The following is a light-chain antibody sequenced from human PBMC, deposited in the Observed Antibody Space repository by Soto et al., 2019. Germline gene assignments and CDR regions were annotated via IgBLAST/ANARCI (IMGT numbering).Light chain of an antibody. Sequence: QLVLTQSPSASASLGPSVKLTCTRSSGQRTYAIAWHQQQPEKGPRYLMNLNSDGGHTKGDGIPDRFSGSSSGTERYLTISSLQSEDEADYYCQTWGTGLLVFGGGTQLTVL. CDR2: LNSDGGH. CDR3: QTWGTGLLV. CDR1: SGQRTYA. J-gene: IGLJ2*01. V-gene: IGLV4-69*01.